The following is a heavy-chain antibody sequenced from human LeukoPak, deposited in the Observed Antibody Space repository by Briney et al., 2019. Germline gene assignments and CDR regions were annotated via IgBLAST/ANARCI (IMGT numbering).Heavy chain of an antibody. CDR3: ARADFIDAGPYLIGP. V-gene: IGHV1-2*02. D-gene: IGHD3-3*01. Sequence: EASVRVSCKTSGYSFTDYYIHWVRQAPGQGLEWMGWINTKSGRTSSARKFQGRVTITRDPSITTVYMDMAWLTSDDTAIYFCARADFIDAGPYLIGPWGQGTLVTVSS. CDR1: GYSFTDYY. J-gene: IGHJ5*02. CDR2: INTKSGRT.